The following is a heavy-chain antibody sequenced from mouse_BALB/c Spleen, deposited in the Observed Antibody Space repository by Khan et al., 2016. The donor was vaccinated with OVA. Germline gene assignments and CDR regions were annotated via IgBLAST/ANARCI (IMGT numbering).Heavy chain of an antibody. CDR1: GYTFTSYW. CDR2: IDPSDSET. Sequence: QVQLKQSGAELVKPGAPVKLSCKASGYTFTSYWMNWVKQRPGRGLEWIGRIDPSDSETHYNQKFKDKATLTVAKSSSTAYIQLSSLTSEDSAVYYCARDQYGNYFYSMDYWGQGTSVTVSS. J-gene: IGHJ4*01. CDR3: ARDQYGNYFYSMDY. V-gene: IGHV1-69*02. D-gene: IGHD2-10*02.